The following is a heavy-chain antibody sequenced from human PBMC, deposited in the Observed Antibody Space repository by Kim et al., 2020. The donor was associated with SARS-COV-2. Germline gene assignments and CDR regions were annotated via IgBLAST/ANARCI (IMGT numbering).Heavy chain of an antibody. D-gene: IGHD2-15*01. Sequence: SETLSLTCTVSGGSISSGGYYWSWIRQHPGKGLEWIGYIYYSGSTYYNPSLKSRVTISVDTSKNQFSLKLSSVTAADTAVYYCATQRLTPLRGLDYWGQGTLVTVSS. J-gene: IGHJ4*02. CDR1: GGSISSGGYY. CDR3: ATQRLTPLRGLDY. V-gene: IGHV4-31*03. CDR2: IYYSGST.